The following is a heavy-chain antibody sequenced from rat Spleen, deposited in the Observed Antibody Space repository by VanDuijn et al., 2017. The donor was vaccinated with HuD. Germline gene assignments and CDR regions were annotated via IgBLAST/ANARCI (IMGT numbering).Heavy chain of an antibody. CDR1: EFTFSSFA. Sequence: EVQLVESGGGLVQPGRSLKLSCAASEFTFSSFAMAWVRQAPKKGLEWVATITSGGGNTYYPDSVKGRFTISRDNAKSTLYLQMNSLRSEDTATYYCTRPPYNNHFDYWGQGVMVTVSS. CDR3: TRPPYNNHFDY. D-gene: IGHD1-10*01. CDR2: ITSGGGNT. J-gene: IGHJ2*01. V-gene: IGHV5-46*01.